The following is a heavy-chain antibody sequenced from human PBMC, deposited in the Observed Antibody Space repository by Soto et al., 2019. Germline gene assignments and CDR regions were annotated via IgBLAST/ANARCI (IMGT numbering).Heavy chain of an antibody. Sequence: QVQLQESGPGLVKPSQTLSLTCTVSGGSISSGGYYWSWIRQHPGKCLEWIGYIYYSGSTYYNPSLKSRVTISLDTSKNQFSLKLNSMTAADTAVYYCARGPDSSHWYFDLWGRGTLVTVSS. CDR2: IYYSGST. V-gene: IGHV4-31*03. J-gene: IGHJ2*01. CDR1: GGSISSGGYY. D-gene: IGHD3-3*01. CDR3: ARGPDSSHWYFDL.